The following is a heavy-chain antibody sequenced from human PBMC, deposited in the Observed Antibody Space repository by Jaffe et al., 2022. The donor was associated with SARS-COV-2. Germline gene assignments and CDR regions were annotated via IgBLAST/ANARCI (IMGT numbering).Heavy chain of an antibody. CDR1: GFTFSSYS. V-gene: IGHV3-48*01. CDR2: ISSSSSTI. Sequence: EVQLVESGGGLVQPGGSLRLSCAASGFTFSSYSMNWVRQAPGKGLEWVSYISSSSSTIYYADSVKGRFTISRDNAKNSLYLQMNSLRAEDTAVYYCAREMGGASDAFDIWGQGTMVTVSS. D-gene: IGHD3-16*01. J-gene: IGHJ3*02. CDR3: AREMGGASDAFDI.